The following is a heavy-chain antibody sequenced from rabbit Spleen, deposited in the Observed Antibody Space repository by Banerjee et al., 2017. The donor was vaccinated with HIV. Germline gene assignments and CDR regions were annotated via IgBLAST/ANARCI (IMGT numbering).Heavy chain of an antibody. Sequence: LEESGGGLVKPGGTLTLTCTVSGFSFSSNWICWVRQAPGKGLEWIACIDTSDGDTDYANWPKGRFTISKASSTTVTLRMTSLTAADRATYFCARDLLGVIGWNFYLWGQGTLVTVS. D-gene: IGHD1-1*01. CDR2: IDTSDGDT. CDR1: GFSFSSNW. V-gene: IGHV1S45*01. CDR3: ARDLLGVIGWNFYL. J-gene: IGHJ4*01.